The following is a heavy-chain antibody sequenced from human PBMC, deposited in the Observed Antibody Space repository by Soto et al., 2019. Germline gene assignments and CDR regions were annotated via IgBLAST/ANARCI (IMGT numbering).Heavy chain of an antibody. Sequence: VKVSCKASVGTFSSYAISWVRQAPGQGLEWMGGIIPIFGTANYAQKFQGRVTITADESTSTAYMELSSLRSEDTAVYYCARDAGHYYDSSGYSQWGQGTLVTVS. CDR3: ARDAGHYYDSSGYSQ. J-gene: IGHJ4*02. CDR2: IIPIFGTA. V-gene: IGHV1-69*13. D-gene: IGHD3-22*01. CDR1: VGTFSSYA.